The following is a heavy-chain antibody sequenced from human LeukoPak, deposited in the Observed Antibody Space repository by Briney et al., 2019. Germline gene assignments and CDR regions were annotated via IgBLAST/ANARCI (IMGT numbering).Heavy chain of an antibody. CDR2: MNPNSGNT. J-gene: IGHJ4*01. D-gene: IGHD6-19*01. CDR3: ARFGVSAWYYFDY. V-gene: IGHV1-8*03. CDR1: GYTFTNYD. Sequence: ASVKVSCKASGYTFTNYDITWVRQATGQGLEWMGWMNPNSGNTGYAQKFQGRVTITRNTSISTAYMELSSLTSEDTAVYYCARFGVSAWYYFDYWGHGTLVTVSS.